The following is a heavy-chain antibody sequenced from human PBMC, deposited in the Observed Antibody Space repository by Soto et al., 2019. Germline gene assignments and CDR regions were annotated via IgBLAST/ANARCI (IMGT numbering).Heavy chain of an antibody. V-gene: IGHV1-69*13. CDR1: GGTFSNYI. D-gene: IGHD3-22*01. J-gene: IGHJ4*02. CDR2: IIPIFGTT. Sequence: SVKVSCKSSGGTFSNYIINWVRQAPGQGLEWMGGIIPIFGTTNYAQKFQGRVTITADESTSTAYMELSSLRSEDTAVYYCARAYYYDTSGYYESPDYWGQGTLVTVSS. CDR3: ARAYYYDTSGYYESPDY.